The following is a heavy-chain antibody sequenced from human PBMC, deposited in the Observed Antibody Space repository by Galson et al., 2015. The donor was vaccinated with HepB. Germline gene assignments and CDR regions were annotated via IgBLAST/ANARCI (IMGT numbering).Heavy chain of an antibody. CDR1: GFSISTYW. CDR2: IKPDGSEN. CDR3: TRRAGVL. D-gene: IGHD3-10*01. J-gene: IGHJ4*02. Sequence: SLRLSCAVSGFSISTYWMTWVRQAPGKGLECVAHIKPDGSENYYVDSVKGRFTISRDNAGNSLYLQMNSLRAEDTAVYFCTRRAGVLWGQGTLVTVSS. V-gene: IGHV3-7*01.